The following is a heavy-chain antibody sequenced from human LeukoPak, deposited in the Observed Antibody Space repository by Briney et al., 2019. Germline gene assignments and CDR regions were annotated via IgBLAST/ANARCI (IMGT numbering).Heavy chain of an antibody. J-gene: IGHJ4*02. CDR2: RDGPNI. CDR3: ARHPLKD. Sequence: PGGSLRLSCASPGFTFSSYWMHWVRQAPGKGLVWVARRDGPNITYADPVKGPLTISRDNAKKTLYLQMNGLRADDTAVYYCARHPLKDWGQGTLVTVSS. CDR1: GFTFSSYW. V-gene: IGHV3-74*01.